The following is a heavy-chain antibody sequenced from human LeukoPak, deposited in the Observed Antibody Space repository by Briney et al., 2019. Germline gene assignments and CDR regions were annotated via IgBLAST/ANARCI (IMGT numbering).Heavy chain of an antibody. V-gene: IGHV3-23*01. CDR1: GFTFSSYA. CDR3: AKTRPLDSSSWSHGDY. Sequence: GGSLRLSCAASGFTFSSYAMSWVRQAPGKGLEWVSAISGSGDSTYYGDSVKGRFTISRDNSKDTLYLQMNSLRAEDTAVYYCAKTRPLDSSSWSHGDYWGQGTLVTVSS. D-gene: IGHD6-13*01. J-gene: IGHJ4*02. CDR2: ISGSGDST.